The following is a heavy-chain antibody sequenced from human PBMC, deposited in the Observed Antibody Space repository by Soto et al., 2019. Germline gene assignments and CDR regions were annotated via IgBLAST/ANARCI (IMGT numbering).Heavy chain of an antibody. V-gene: IGHV3-30-3*01. J-gene: IGHJ5*02. D-gene: IGHD3-10*01. CDR3: ARGYYYGALAP. Sequence: QVQLVESGGGVVQPGRSLRLSCAASGFTFSRYAMHWARQAPGKGLEWVTVISYDGSEKYYVDSVKGRFTSSRDNSRNVVHLLMHSLRGEDTAVYYCARGYYYGALAPWGQGTLVTVSA. CDR2: ISYDGSEK. CDR1: GFTFSRYA.